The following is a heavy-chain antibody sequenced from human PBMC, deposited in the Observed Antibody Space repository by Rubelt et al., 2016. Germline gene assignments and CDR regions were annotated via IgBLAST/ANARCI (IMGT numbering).Heavy chain of an antibody. V-gene: IGHV1-69*13. CDR2: IIPVFGTA. J-gene: IGHJ4*02. D-gene: IGHD6-6*01. CDR1: GYTFTSYA. CDR3: ATTIAIRPYYFDY. Sequence: QVQLVQSGAEVKKPGASVKVSCKASGYTFTSYAMNWVRQAPGQGLEWMGGIIPVFGTANYAQKFQGRITMTADESTSTAYMELSSLRSEDTAVYYCATTIAIRPYYFDYWGQGTLVTVSS.